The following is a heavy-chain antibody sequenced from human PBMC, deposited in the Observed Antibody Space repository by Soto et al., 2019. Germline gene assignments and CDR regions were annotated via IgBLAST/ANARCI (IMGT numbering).Heavy chain of an antibody. Sequence: PGGSLRLSCAASGFTFSSYWMSWVRQAPGKGLEWVANIKQDGSEKYYVDSVKGRFTISRDNAKNSLYLQMNSLRAEDTAVYYCARDDYCSSTSCYTGDGMDVWGQGTTVTVSS. D-gene: IGHD2-2*02. J-gene: IGHJ6*02. V-gene: IGHV3-7*01. CDR2: IKQDGSEK. CDR3: ARDDYCSSTSCYTGDGMDV. CDR1: GFTFSSYW.